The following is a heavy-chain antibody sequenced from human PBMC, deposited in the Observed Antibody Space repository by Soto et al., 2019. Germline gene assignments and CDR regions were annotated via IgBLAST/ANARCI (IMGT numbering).Heavy chain of an antibody. J-gene: IGHJ4*02. CDR1: GGSMRNYF. CDR3: AAGEASSRNLDPYYLDS. CDR2: IHYSGTT. V-gene: IGHV4-59*01. D-gene: IGHD6-13*01. Sequence: SETLSLTCTVSGGSMRNYFWTWIRQPPGKGLEWIGYIHYSGTTSFFPSYNPSLRSRVTISEDTSKNQFSLKLLSVTTADTAVYFCAAGEASSRNLDPYYLDSWGQG.